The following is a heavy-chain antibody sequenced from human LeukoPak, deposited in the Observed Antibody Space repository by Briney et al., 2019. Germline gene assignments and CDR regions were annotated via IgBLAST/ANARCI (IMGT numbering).Heavy chain of an antibody. D-gene: IGHD3-10*01. Sequence: GGSLRLSCAASGFTFSSYSMNWVRQAPGKGLEWVSSISSSSSYIYYADSVKGRFTISRDNAKNSLYLQMNSLRAEDTAVYYCARGLGRTGVVRRSPFDYWGQGTLVTVSS. V-gene: IGHV3-21*01. CDR3: ARGLGRTGVVRRSPFDY. CDR1: GFTFSSYS. CDR2: ISSSSSYI. J-gene: IGHJ4*02.